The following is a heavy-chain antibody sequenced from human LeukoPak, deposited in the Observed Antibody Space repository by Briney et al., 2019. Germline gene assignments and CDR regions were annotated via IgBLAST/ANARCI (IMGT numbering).Heavy chain of an antibody. CDR1: GFTFSDYY. D-gene: IGHD3-9*01. CDR3: ARHDILTGYYGDY. J-gene: IGHJ4*02. V-gene: IGHV3-11*06. CDR2: ISSSSSYT. Sequence: GGSLRLSCAASGFTFSDYYMSWIRQAPGKGLEWVSYISSSSSYTNYADSVKGRFTISRDNAKNSLYLQMDSLRAEDTAVYYCARHDILTGYYGDYWGQGTLVTVSS.